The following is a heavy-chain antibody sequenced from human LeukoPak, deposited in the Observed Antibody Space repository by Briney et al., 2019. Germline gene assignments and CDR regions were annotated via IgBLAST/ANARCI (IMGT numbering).Heavy chain of an antibody. V-gene: IGHV5-10-1*01. CDR1: GYSFTNYW. Sequence: GESLKISCKGSGYSFTNYWISWVRQMPGKGLEWMGRIDPSDSYINYSPSFQGHVTISADKSISTAYLQWSSLKASDTAIYYCARVRVTTSLYYYYYGFDVWGQGTTVTVSS. CDR3: ARVRVTTSLYYYYYGFDV. CDR2: IDPSDSYI. D-gene: IGHD4-17*01. J-gene: IGHJ6*02.